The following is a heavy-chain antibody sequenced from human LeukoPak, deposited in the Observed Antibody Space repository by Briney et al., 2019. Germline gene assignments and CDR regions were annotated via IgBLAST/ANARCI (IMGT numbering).Heavy chain of an antibody. CDR3: AKDDWWELRCNFDY. V-gene: IGHV3-9*01. Sequence: YLTLYCAASTFTIYDYAMHRHPPAPGHGLEGVFGTSCDSGSIGYADSVKGRFTISRDNAKNSLYLQMNSLRAEDTALYYCAKDDWWELRCNFDYWGQGTLVTVSS. CDR1: TFTIYDYA. CDR2: TSCDSGSI. D-gene: IGHD1-26*01. J-gene: IGHJ4*02.